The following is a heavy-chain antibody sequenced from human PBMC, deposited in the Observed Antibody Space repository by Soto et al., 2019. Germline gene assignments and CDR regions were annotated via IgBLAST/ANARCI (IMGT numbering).Heavy chain of an antibody. CDR1: GFTFSSYA. Sequence: TGGSLRLSCAASGFTFSSYAMSWVRQAPGKGLEWVSAISGSGGSTYYADSVKGRFTISRDNSKNTLYLQMNSLRAEDTAVYYCAKRRASSWLRANWFDPWGQGTLVTVSS. CDR3: AKRRASSWLRANWFDP. D-gene: IGHD6-13*01. J-gene: IGHJ5*02. CDR2: ISGSGGST. V-gene: IGHV3-23*01.